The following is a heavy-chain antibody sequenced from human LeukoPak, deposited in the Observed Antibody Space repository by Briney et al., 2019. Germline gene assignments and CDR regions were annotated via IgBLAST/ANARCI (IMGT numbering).Heavy chain of an antibody. CDR1: GFTFDDYT. J-gene: IGHJ4*02. V-gene: IGHV3-43*01. Sequence: HPGGSLRLSCAASGFTFDDYTMHWVRQAPGKGLEWVSLISWDGGSTYYADSVKGRFTISRDNSKNSLYLQMNSLRTEDTALYYCAKDPTGAAAGNEHYFDYWGQGTLVTVSS. CDR2: ISWDGGST. CDR3: AKDPTGAAAGNEHYFDY. D-gene: IGHD6-13*01.